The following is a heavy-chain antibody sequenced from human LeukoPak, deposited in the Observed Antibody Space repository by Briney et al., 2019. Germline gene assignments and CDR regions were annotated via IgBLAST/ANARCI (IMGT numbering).Heavy chain of an antibody. CDR3: ARHLAIWSRP. Sequence: GGSLRLSCAASGFSFSTYRLNWVRQAPGKGLEWVSSISSSSSYIYYADSVKGRFAISRDNAKNSLYLQMNSLRAEDTAVYYCARHLAIWSRPGGQGTLVTVSS. V-gene: IGHV3-21*01. CDR2: ISSSSSYI. D-gene: IGHD3-3*01. CDR1: GFSFSTYR. J-gene: IGHJ4*02.